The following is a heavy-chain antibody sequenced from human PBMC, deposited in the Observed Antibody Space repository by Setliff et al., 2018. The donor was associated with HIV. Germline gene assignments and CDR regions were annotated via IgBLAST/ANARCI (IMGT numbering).Heavy chain of an antibody. V-gene: IGHV1-46*01. Sequence: ASVKVSCKSSGYIFTTHYIHWVRQAPGQGIEWMGMSNPSSRTTIYAQKFRGRMTLTKDKSTTTDYMELSSLRSDDTAVYYCARGGRVDESRGYYYPLMYWGQGTLVTVTS. CDR1: GYIFTTHY. J-gene: IGHJ4*02. D-gene: IGHD3-22*01. CDR2: SNPSSRTT. CDR3: ARGGRVDESRGYYYPLMY.